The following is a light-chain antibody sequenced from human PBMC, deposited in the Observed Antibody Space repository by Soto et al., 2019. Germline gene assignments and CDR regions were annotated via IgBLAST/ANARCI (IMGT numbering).Light chain of an antibody. V-gene: IGKV3-20*01. Sequence: EIVLTQSPGTLSLSPGERATLSCRASQSVSSSYLAWYQQKPGQAPRLLIYGASSTPTGIPDRFSGSWSVRHYTLTISCLKHEDFAVYYCQQYGSSPYTFGQGTKLEIK. CDR1: QSVSSSY. CDR3: QQYGSSPYT. J-gene: IGKJ2*01. CDR2: GAS.